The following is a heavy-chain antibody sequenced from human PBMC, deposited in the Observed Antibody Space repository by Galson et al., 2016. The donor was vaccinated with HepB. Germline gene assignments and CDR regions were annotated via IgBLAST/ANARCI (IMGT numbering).Heavy chain of an antibody. D-gene: IGHD1-14*01. CDR3: VRKSTTGSGDPFQM. J-gene: IGHJ3*02. V-gene: IGHV3-74*01. CDR1: GFTFSTYW. Sequence: SLRLSCAASGFTFSTYWMHWVRQAPGKGLVWVSRINSDGSSTTYAASVKGRFTVSRDNAKNTLYLQINSLRAEDTAVYYCVRKSTTGSGDPFQMWGQGTMVTVSS. CDR2: INSDGSST.